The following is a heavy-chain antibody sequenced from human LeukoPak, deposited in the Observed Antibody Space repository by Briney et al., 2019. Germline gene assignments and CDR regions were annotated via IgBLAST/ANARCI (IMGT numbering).Heavy chain of an antibody. V-gene: IGHV1-2*02. CDR1: GYTFTAYY. CDR2: INPNNGGT. D-gene: IGHD2-15*01. J-gene: IGHJ4*02. Sequence: GASVKVSCKASGYTFTAYYMHWVRRAPGQGFEWMGWINPNNGGTNYAQKFQGRVTLTRDTSINTAYMELSRLKSDDSALYFCAREVAATFYSDCWGQGTLVTVSS. CDR3: AREVAATFYSDC.